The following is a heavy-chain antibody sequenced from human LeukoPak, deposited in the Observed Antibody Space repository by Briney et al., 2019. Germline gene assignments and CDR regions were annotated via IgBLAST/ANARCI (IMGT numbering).Heavy chain of an antibody. V-gene: IGHV1-18*01. J-gene: IGHJ4*02. CDR2: ISGYTGNT. Sequence: ASVKVSCKASGYTFTSYGISWVRQAPGQGLEWMGWISGYTGNTTYAQRLQGRVTMSTDTSASTAYMELRSLKAEDTAVYYCARDLKRGYSSGRYSWGAGSSNDYWGQGVLVTVSS. CDR1: GYTFTSYG. D-gene: IGHD6-19*01. CDR3: ARDLKRGYSSGRYSWGAGSSNDY.